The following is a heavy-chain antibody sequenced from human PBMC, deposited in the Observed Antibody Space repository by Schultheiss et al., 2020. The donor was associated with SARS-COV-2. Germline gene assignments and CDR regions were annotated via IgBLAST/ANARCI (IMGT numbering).Heavy chain of an antibody. D-gene: IGHD6-19*01. CDR1: GGSISSGGYY. CDR3: ARLTAAVAPLFDP. CDR2: IYYSGST. Sequence: SETLSLTCTVSGGSISSGGYYWSWIRQHPGKGLEWIGSIYYSGSTYYNPSLKSRVTISVDTSKNQFSLKLSSVTAADTAVYYCARLTAAVAPLFDPWGQGTLVTVSS. V-gene: IGHV4-39*01. J-gene: IGHJ5*02.